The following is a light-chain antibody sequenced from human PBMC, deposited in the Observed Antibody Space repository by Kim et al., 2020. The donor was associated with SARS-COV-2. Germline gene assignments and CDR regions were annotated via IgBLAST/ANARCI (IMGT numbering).Light chain of an antibody. CDR2: AAS. V-gene: IGKV1-39*01. J-gene: IGKJ2*01. Sequence: AAVGDRVTFTCRASQSINNYLNWYHTKPGKAPKLLISAASKLQSGVPSRFSGSGSGTDFTLTITDLQPDDFAVYYCQQSNGNPPTFGQGTKLEF. CDR3: QQSNGNPPT. CDR1: QSINNY.